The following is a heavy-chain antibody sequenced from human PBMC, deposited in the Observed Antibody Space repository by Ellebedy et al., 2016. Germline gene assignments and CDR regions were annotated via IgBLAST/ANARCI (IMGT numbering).Heavy chain of an antibody. CDR1: GLNFNTFF. V-gene: IGHV3-23*01. J-gene: IGHJ4*02. D-gene: IGHD4-17*01. Sequence: GGSLRLSXTASGLNFNTFFMSWVRQAPGKGLEWVSTISAGSDTTRLADSVKGRFTISRDNSANTLYLQMNSLRVEDTAVYYCYYGHYSASWGQGTLVTVSS. CDR3: YYGHYSAS. CDR2: ISAGSDTT.